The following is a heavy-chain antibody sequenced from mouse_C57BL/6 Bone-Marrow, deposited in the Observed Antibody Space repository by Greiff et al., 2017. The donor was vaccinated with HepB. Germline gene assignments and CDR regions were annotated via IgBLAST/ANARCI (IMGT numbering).Heavy chain of an antibody. V-gene: IGHV10-1*01. D-gene: IGHD2-5*01. J-gene: IGHJ4*01. CDR1: GFSFNTYA. Sequence: DVKLVESGGGLVQPKGSLKLSCAASGFSFNTYAMNWVRQAPGKGLEWVARIRSKSNNYATYYADSVKDRFTISRDDSESMLYLQMNNLKTEDTAMYYCVRHCPLYSSLYAMDYWGQGTSVTVSS. CDR3: VRHCPLYSSLYAMDY. CDR2: IRSKSNNYAT.